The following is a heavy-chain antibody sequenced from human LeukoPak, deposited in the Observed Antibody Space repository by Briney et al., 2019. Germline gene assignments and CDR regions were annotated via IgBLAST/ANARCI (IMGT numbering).Heavy chain of an antibody. V-gene: IGHV3-33*01. J-gene: IGHJ3*01. CDR1: GFTFSTCG. Sequence: PGGSLRLSCAASGFTFSTCGMHWVRQAPGKGLECVAVIWHDGSIKYYADSVKGPFTISRDNSKNTLYLQMNSLRAEDTAVYYCARAVGPFDFWGPGTIV. CDR2: IWHDGSIK. CDR3: ARAVGPFDF.